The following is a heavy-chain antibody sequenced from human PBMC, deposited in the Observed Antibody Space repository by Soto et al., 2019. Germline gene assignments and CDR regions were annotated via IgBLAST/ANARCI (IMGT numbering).Heavy chain of an antibody. Sequence: ASVKVPCKASGYTFTNYAMHWVRQAPGQRLEWMGWINAGNGNTKYSQKFQGRVTITRDTSAGTAYMELSSLRSEDTAVYYCARGGSLYWYFDLWGRGTLVTVSS. D-gene: IGHD1-26*01. V-gene: IGHV1-3*01. CDR2: INAGNGNT. CDR3: ARGGSLYWYFDL. J-gene: IGHJ2*01. CDR1: GYTFTNYA.